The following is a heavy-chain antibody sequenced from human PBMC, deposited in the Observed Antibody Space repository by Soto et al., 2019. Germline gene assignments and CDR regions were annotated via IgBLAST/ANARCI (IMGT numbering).Heavy chain of an antibody. J-gene: IGHJ5*02. CDR3: ASRYSSSWYRANWFDP. CDR2: IYYSGST. V-gene: IGHV4-31*03. CDR1: GGSISSGGYY. Sequence: QVQLQESGPGLVKPSQTLSLTCTVSGGSISSGGYYWSWIRQYPGKGLEWIGYIYYSGSTYYNPSLKSRVTISADTSKNQFSLKLSSVTAADTAVYHCASRYSSSWYRANWFDPWGQGTLVTVSS. D-gene: IGHD6-13*01.